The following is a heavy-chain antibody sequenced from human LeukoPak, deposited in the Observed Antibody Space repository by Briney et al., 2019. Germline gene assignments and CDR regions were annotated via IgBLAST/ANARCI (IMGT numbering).Heavy chain of an antibody. CDR1: ELPFGDFL. CDR2: ISGGTT. CDR3: SRGSGWLSVY. Sequence: GGPLRLPFTAPELPFGDFLMSWFGQAPGRGLEWIGFISGGTTEYAASVKGRFTISRDDSTSIAYLQMNSLTTEDTAVYYCSRGSGWLSVYWGQGTLVTVSS. D-gene: IGHD6-19*01. J-gene: IGHJ4*02. V-gene: IGHV3-49*03.